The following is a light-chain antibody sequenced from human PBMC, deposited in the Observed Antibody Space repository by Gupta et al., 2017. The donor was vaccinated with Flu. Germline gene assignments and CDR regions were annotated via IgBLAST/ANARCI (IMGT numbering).Light chain of an antibody. CDR1: QSVSIS. CDR3: QQYNNCPPWT. V-gene: IGKV3-15*01. J-gene: IGKJ1*01. Sequence: ATLSVSPGERATLSCRASQSVSISLAWYQQKPGQAPRLLIFGASTRATGIPARFSGSGSGTEFTLTISSLQSEDFAVYYCQQYNNCPPWTFGQGTKVEIK. CDR2: GAS.